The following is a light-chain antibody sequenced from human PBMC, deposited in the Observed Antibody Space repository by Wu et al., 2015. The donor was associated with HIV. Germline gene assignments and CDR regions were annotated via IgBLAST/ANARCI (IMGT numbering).Light chain of an antibody. V-gene: IGKV3-20*01. J-gene: IGKJ2*01. CDR3: QQYGVSRT. Sequence: EIVLTQSPGTLSLSPGERATLSCRASETISEHSLAWYQQNPGQSPRLLIHGASSRATGVPDRFSGSGSGTDFTLTITRLEPEDFAVYYCQQYGVSRTFGQGTKLEIK. CDR1: ETISEHS. CDR2: GAS.